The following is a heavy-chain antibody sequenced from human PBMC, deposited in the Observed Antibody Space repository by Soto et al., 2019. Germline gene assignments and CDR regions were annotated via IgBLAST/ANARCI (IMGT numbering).Heavy chain of an antibody. D-gene: IGHD1-1*01. V-gene: IGHV4-4*02. Sequence: QVHLQESSPGLVNPSGTLTLTCAVSGGSISSSHWWGWVRQAPGKGLEWIGEIYHSGSTNYNPSLKSRITMSVDKSKNQFSVNLSSVTAEDTAVYYCVRDADETAIVPAPWLVWGRGTMVTVSS. CDR3: VRDADETAIVPAPWLV. J-gene: IGHJ6*02. CDR2: IYHSGST. CDR1: GGSISSSHW.